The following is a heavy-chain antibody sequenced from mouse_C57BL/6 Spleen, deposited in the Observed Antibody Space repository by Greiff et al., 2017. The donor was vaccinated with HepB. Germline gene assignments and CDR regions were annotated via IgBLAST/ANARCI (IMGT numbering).Heavy chain of an antibody. CDR1: GYTFTDYY. D-gene: IGHD2-4*01. CDR2: INPYNGGT. CDR3: ARNYDYGHYWYFDV. Sequence: EVQLQQSGPVLVKPGASVKMSCKASGYTFTDYYMNWVKQSHGKSLEWIGVINPYNGGTSYNQKFKGKATLTVDKSSSTAYMELNSLTSEDSAVYYCARNYDYGHYWYFDVWGTGTTVTVSS. V-gene: IGHV1-19*01. J-gene: IGHJ1*03.